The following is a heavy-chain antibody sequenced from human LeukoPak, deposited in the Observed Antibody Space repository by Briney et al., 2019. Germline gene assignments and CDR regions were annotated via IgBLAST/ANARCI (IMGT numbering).Heavy chain of an antibody. CDR3: ARILWFGDPGNWFDP. J-gene: IGHJ5*02. CDR2: IYYSGST. CDR1: GGSISSSSYY. V-gene: IGHV4-39*01. D-gene: IGHD3-10*01. Sequence: SETLSLTCTVFGGSISSSSYYWGWIRQPPGKGLEWIGTIYYSGSTYYNPSLKSRVTISVDTSKNQFSLKLSSVTAADAAVYYCARILWFGDPGNWFDPWGQGTLVTVSS.